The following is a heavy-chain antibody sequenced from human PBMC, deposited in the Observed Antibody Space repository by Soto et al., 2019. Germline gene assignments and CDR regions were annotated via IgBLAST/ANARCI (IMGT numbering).Heavy chain of an antibody. J-gene: IGHJ4*02. D-gene: IGHD1-1*01. CDR3: ARVGNWNNLTGPFDY. CDR1: GFTFSSYA. V-gene: IGHV3-30-3*01. CDR2: ISYDGSNK. Sequence: GGSLRLSCAASGFTFSSYAMHWVRQAPGKGLEWVAVISYDGSNKYYADSVKGRFTISRDNSKNTLYLQMNSLRAEDTAVYYCARVGNWNNLTGPFDYWGQGTLVTVSS.